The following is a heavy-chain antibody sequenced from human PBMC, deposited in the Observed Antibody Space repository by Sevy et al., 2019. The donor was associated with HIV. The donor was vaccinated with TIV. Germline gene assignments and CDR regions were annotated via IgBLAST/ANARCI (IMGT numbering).Heavy chain of an antibody. Sequence: GGSLRLSCAASGFTVTDSYMSWVRQGPGKGLQWVSIIYSGDRTYYADSVKGRFTISRDNSKNTLYLQMNSLRAEDTAVYFCARLSVYYYDSSGYYTTGNASDIWGQGTKVTVSS. CDR2: IYSGDRT. J-gene: IGHJ3*02. CDR3: ARLSVYYYDSSGYYTTGNASDI. V-gene: IGHV3-53*01. D-gene: IGHD3-22*01. CDR1: GFTVTDSY.